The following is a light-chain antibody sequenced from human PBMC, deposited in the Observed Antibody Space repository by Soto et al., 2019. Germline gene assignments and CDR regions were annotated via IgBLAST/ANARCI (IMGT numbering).Light chain of an antibody. CDR1: SSAVGGYDY. CDR2: EVT. Sequence: QSALTQPPSASGSPGRSVTISCTGTSSAVGGYDYVSWFQQHPGKAPKLIIYEVTKRPSGVPDRFSASKSGNTASLTVSGLQAEDEADYYCSSFVAGNNYWVFGGGTKLTVL. CDR3: SSFVAGNNYWV. J-gene: IGLJ3*02. V-gene: IGLV2-8*01.